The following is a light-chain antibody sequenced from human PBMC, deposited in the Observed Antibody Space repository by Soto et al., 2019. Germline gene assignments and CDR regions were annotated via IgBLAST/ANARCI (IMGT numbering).Light chain of an antibody. CDR3: DSYTTSSTRV. Sequence: QSVLTQPASVSGSPGQSITISCTGNNNDVGGFNYVSWSQQYPGKAPKVIIYEVNYRPSGVSNRFSGSKSGNTASLTISGLQAEDEADYYCDSYTTSSTRVFGTGTKLTVL. V-gene: IGLV2-14*01. J-gene: IGLJ1*01. CDR2: EVN. CDR1: NNDVGGFNY.